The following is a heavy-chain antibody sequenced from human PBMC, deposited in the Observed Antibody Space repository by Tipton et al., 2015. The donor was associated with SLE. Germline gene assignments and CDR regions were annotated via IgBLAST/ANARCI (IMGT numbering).Heavy chain of an antibody. J-gene: IGHJ4*02. CDR3: VRAGDCSGGSCYSGLDC. Sequence: TLSLTCTVSGGSISSGSYYWSWIRQPAGKGLEWIGRMHTSGSTNYNPSLKSRVTISVDTSKNQFSLKLSSVTAADTAIYYCVRAGDCSGGSCYSGLDCWGQGTLVTVSS. V-gene: IGHV4-61*02. CDR2: MHTSGST. D-gene: IGHD2-15*01. CDR1: GGSISSGSYY.